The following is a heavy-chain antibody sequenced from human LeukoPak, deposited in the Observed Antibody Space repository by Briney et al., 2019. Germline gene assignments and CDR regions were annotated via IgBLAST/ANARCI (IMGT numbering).Heavy chain of an antibody. CDR3: AADTIHANGDYVGSFDL. Sequence: KTGGSLRLSCAASGFTFSNAWMNWVRQAPGKGLEWVGRIKSGSEGGTTFYTAPVKGRFAISRDDSKNTLYLQMNSLETEDSAVYYCAADTIHANGDYVGSFDLWGQGTMVTVSS. J-gene: IGHJ3*01. D-gene: IGHD4-17*01. V-gene: IGHV3-15*07. CDR1: GFTFSNAW. CDR2: IKSGSEGGTT.